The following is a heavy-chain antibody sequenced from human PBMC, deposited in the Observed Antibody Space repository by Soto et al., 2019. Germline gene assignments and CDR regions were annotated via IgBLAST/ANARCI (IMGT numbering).Heavy chain of an antibody. J-gene: IGHJ6*02. CDR2: VNPNSGNT. V-gene: IGHV1-8*01. Sequence: ASVKVSCKASGYTFTNYDINWVRRATGQGLEWMGWVNPNSGNTGNAQKFQGRLTMTRNTAISTAYMELSSLTSEDTAVYYCVRGKDYYYGMAVWGRGTTVTVSS. CDR1: GYTFTNYD. CDR3: VRGKDYYYGMAV.